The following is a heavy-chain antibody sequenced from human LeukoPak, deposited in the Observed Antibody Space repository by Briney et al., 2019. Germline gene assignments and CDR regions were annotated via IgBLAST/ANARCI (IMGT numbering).Heavy chain of an antibody. CDR2: INPSGGTT. Sequence: ASVKVSCKASGYTFTSYYIHWVRQAPGQGVEWMGVINPSGGTTTYAQNFQGRVTMTRDMSTSTVYMELSSLRSEDTAVYYCAKEDYDSNWFDPWGQGTLVTVSS. D-gene: IGHD3-22*01. CDR3: AKEDYDSNWFDP. CDR1: GYTFTSYY. J-gene: IGHJ5*02. V-gene: IGHV1-46*01.